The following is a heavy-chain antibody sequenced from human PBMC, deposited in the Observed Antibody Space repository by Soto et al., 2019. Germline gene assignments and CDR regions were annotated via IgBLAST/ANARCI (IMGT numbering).Heavy chain of an antibody. D-gene: IGHD1-26*01. J-gene: IGHJ5*01. CDR3: ARALGTPSGVYYALWS. CDR1: GYTFTNYA. V-gene: IGHV1-3*01. Sequence: ASVKVSCKASGYTFTNYAIHWVRQAPAQRPEWMGWINPGTGNTKYAQSFQGRVTFIRDASATTVHMEMTSLTSADTALYYCARALGTPSGVYYALWSWGKGSLVTVSS. CDR2: INPGTGNT.